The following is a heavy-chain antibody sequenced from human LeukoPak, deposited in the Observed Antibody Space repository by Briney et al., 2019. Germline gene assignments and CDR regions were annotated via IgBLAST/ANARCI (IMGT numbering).Heavy chain of an antibody. CDR1: GGSFSGYY. J-gene: IGHJ6*02. V-gene: IGHV4-34*01. CDR2: INHSGST. CDR3: ARNYDFWSKYGMDV. Sequence: SETLSLTCAVYGGSFSGYYWSWIRQPPGKGLEWIGEINHSGSTNYNPSLKSRVTISVDTSKNQFSLKLSSVTAADTAVYYCARNYDFWSKYGMDVRGQGTTVTVSS. D-gene: IGHD3-3*01.